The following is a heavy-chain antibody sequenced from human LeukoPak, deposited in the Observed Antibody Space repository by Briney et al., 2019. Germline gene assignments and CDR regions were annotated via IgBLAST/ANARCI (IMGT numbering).Heavy chain of an antibody. CDR2: IKQDGSEK. V-gene: IGHV3-7*01. Sequence: GGSLRLSCAASGFTFSSYWMSWVRQAPGKGLEWVANIKQDGSEKYYVDSVKGRFTISRDNAKNSLYLQMNSLRAEDTAVYYCARDWYQLLYYFDYWGQGTLVTVPS. CDR3: ARDWYQLLYYFDY. CDR1: GFTFSSYW. J-gene: IGHJ4*02. D-gene: IGHD2-2*02.